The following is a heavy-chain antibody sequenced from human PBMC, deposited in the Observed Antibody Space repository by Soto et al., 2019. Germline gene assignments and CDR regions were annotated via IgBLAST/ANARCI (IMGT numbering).Heavy chain of an antibody. V-gene: IGHV1-69*13. CDR2: IIPIFGTA. Sequence: ASVKVSCKASGCTFSSYAISWVRQAPGQGLEWMGGIIPIFGTANYAQKFQGRVTITADESTSTAYMELSSLRSEDTAVYYCARGGLTPAEGFDYWGQGTLVTVSS. D-gene: IGHD1-20*01. CDR1: GCTFSSYA. CDR3: ARGGLTPAEGFDY. J-gene: IGHJ4*02.